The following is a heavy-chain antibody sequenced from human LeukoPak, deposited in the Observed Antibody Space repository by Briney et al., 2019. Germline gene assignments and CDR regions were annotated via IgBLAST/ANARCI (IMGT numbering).Heavy chain of an antibody. CDR3: ARDVGLDY. V-gene: IGHV3-21*01. D-gene: IGHD2-15*01. Sequence: GGSLRLSCAASGITFSTYSMNWVRQAPGKGLEWVSSISTSSSYIDYADSVKGRFTISRDNAKNSLFLQMNSLRAEDTAVYYCARDVGLDYWGQGTLVTVSS. CDR2: ISTSSSYI. J-gene: IGHJ4*02. CDR1: GITFSTYS.